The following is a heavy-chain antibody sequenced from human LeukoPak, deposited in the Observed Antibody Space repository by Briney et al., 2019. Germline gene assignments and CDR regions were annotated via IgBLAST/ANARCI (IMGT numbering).Heavy chain of an antibody. CDR3: ARGVATIIEIDAFDI. D-gene: IGHD5-24*01. CDR2: IYYSGST. CDR1: GGSISSYY. V-gene: IGHV4-59*01. Sequence: SETLSLTCTVSGGSISSYYWSWIRRPPGKGLEWIGYIYYSGSTNYNPSLKSRVTISVDTSKNQFSLKLSSVTAADTAVYYCARGVATIIEIDAFDIWGQGTMVTVSS. J-gene: IGHJ3*02.